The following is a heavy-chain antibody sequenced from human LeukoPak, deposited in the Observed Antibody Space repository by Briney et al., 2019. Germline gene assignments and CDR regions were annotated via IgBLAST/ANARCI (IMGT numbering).Heavy chain of an antibody. Sequence: SVKVSCKASGGTFSSYGISWVRQAPGQGLEWMGRIIPVLGIANYAQKFQGRVTITADKSTSTAYMELSSMRSEDTGVYYCARVSDLDYYDSSGPNWFDPWGQGTLVTVSS. D-gene: IGHD3-22*01. J-gene: IGHJ5*02. V-gene: IGHV1-69*04. CDR3: ARVSDLDYYDSSGPNWFDP. CDR2: IIPVLGIA. CDR1: GGTFSSYG.